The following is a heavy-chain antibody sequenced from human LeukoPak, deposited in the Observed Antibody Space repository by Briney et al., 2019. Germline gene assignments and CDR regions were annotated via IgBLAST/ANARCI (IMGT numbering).Heavy chain of an antibody. Sequence: SVKVSCKASGGTFSSYAISWVRQAPGQGLEWMGGIIPIFGTANYAQKCQGRVTITADESTSTAYMELSSLRSEDTAVYYCAREVGIAAAGTFTTNYYYYYMDVWGKGTTVTISS. D-gene: IGHD6-13*01. CDR1: GGTFSSYA. V-gene: IGHV1-69*13. CDR2: IIPIFGTA. CDR3: AREVGIAAAGTFTTNYYYYYMDV. J-gene: IGHJ6*03.